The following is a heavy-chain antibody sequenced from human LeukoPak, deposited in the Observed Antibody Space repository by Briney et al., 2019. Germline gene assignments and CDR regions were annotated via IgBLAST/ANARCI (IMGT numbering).Heavy chain of an antibody. CDR1: GYTFTGYY. J-gene: IGHJ6*03. Sequence: GASVKVSCKASGYTFTGYYMHWVRQAPGQGLEWMGRINPNSGGTNYAQKFQGRVTMTRDTSISTAYMELSRLRSDDTAVYYCASIGYCSSTSCYTFDYYYYMDVWGKGTTVTVSS. CDR2: INPNSGGT. CDR3: ASIGYCSSTSCYTFDYYYYMDV. D-gene: IGHD2-2*02. V-gene: IGHV1-2*06.